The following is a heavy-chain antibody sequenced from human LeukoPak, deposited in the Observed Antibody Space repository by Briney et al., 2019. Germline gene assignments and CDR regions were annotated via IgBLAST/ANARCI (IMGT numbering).Heavy chain of an antibody. D-gene: IGHD2-2*01. CDR1: GFTFGSSW. V-gene: IGHV3-7*01. Sequence: GGSLRLSCAASGFTFGSSWMSWVRQAPGKGLEWVANIRDDGSEKYYGDSVKGRFTISRDNAENSLYLQVNSLRPEDTAVYYCARVGRIYQYYMDVWGKGTTVTVSS. CDR3: ARVGRIYQYYMDV. J-gene: IGHJ6*03. CDR2: IRDDGSEK.